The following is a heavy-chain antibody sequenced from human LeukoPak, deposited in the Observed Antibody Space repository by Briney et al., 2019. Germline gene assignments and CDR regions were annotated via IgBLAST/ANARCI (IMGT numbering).Heavy chain of an antibody. CDR2: ISGSGGTT. D-gene: IGHD3-10*01. CDR3: AKDRVRGSGSYYYDY. V-gene: IGHV3-23*01. Sequence: GGSLRLSCAASGFTFSSYAMSWVRQAPGKGLECVSVISGSGGTTYYADSVKGRFTISRDNSKNTLYLQMNSLRAEDTAVYYCAKDRVRGSGSYYYDYWGQGTLVTVSS. J-gene: IGHJ4*02. CDR1: GFTFSSYA.